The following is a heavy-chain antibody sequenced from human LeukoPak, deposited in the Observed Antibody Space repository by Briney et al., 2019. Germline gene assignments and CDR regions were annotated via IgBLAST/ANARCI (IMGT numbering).Heavy chain of an antibody. Sequence: PSETLSLTCIVSGYSISSGYYWGWIRQPPGKGLEWIGNIHHSGSTYYNPPLKSRVTISVDTSKNQLSLKLSSVTAADTAVYYCARVAAGIGFFQHWGQGTLVTVSS. V-gene: IGHV4-38-2*02. CDR1: GYSISSGYY. CDR2: IHHSGST. D-gene: IGHD6-13*01. CDR3: ARVAAGIGFFQH. J-gene: IGHJ1*01.